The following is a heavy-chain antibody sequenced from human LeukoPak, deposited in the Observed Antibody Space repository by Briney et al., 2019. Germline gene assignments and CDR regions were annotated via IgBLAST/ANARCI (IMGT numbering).Heavy chain of an antibody. CDR1: GFTFSSYW. J-gene: IGHJ5*02. D-gene: IGHD3-22*01. Sequence: GGSLRLSCAASGFTFSSYWMSWVRQAPGKGLEWVANIKQDGSEKYYVDSVKGRFTISRDNAKNSLYLQMNSLRAEDTAVYYCAREPLNYYDSSNWFDPWGQGTLVTISS. CDR2: IKQDGSEK. V-gene: IGHV3-7*01. CDR3: AREPLNYYDSSNWFDP.